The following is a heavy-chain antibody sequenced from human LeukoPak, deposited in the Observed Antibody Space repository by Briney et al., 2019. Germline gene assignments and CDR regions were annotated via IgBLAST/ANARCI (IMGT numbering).Heavy chain of an antibody. J-gene: IGHJ6*03. CDR3: ALYYGSGSYRVYYYMDV. V-gene: IGHV4-39*01. Sequence: SETLSLTCTVSGGSISSSTYYWGWIRQPPGKGLEWIGSIYYSGSTYYNPPLKSRVTISVDTSKNQFSLKLSSVTAADTAVYYCALYYGSGSYRVYYYMDVWGKGTTVTVSS. D-gene: IGHD3-10*01. CDR2: IYYSGST. CDR1: GGSISSSTYY.